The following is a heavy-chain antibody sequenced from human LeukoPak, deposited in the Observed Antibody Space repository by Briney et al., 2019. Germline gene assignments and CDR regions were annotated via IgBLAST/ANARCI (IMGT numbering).Heavy chain of an antibody. D-gene: IGHD3-22*01. CDR1: GGTFSSYA. CDR3: ARDLFRMSSGYYRHNWFDT. CDR2: IIPIFGTA. Sequence: SVKVSCKASGGTFSSYAISWVRQAPGQGLEWMGGIIPIFGTANYAQKFQGRVTITTDESTSTAYMELSSLRSEDTAVYYCARDLFRMSSGYYRHNWFDTWGQGTLVTVST. V-gene: IGHV1-69*05. J-gene: IGHJ5*02.